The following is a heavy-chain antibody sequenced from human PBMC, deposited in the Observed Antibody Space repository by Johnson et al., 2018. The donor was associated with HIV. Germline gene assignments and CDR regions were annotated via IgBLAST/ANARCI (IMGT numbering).Heavy chain of an antibody. J-gene: IGHJ3*02. CDR3: AGDQAYRSSWAFSFDI. Sequence: EVQLVESGGGVVQPGGSLRLSCAASVFTFDDYGMSWVRQAPGKGLEWVSGINWSGGSAGYARSVKGRFTISRDNSKNTLFLQMNSLRSDDTAVYFCAGDQAYRSSWAFSFDIWGQGTMVTVSS. CDR2: INWSGGSA. CDR1: VFTFDDYG. V-gene: IGHV3-20*04. D-gene: IGHD6-13*01.